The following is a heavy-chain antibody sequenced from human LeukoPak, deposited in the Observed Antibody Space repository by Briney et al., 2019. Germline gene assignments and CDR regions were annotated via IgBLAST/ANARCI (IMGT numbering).Heavy chain of an antibody. CDR2: INHSGST. Sequence: SETLSLTCAVYGGSFSGYYWSWIRQPPGKGLEWTGEINHSGSTNYNPSLKSRVTISVDTSKNQFSLKLSSVTAADTAVYYCATSIAARSKFDYWGQGTVVTVSS. CDR1: GGSFSGYY. J-gene: IGHJ4*02. D-gene: IGHD6-6*01. CDR3: ATSIAARSKFDY. V-gene: IGHV4-34*01.